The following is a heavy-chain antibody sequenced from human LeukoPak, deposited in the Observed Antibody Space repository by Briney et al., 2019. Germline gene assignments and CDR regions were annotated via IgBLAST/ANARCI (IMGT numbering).Heavy chain of an antibody. Sequence: GGSLRLSCAASGFTFSSYAMSWVRQAPGKGLEWVSAISGSGGSTYYADSVKGRFTISRDNSKNTLYLQMNSLRAEDTAVYYCAKAESERYYDFWSGYFRETNWFDPWGQGTLVTVSS. CDR2: ISGSGGST. V-gene: IGHV3-23*01. D-gene: IGHD3-3*01. J-gene: IGHJ5*02. CDR3: AKAESERYYDFWSGYFRETNWFDP. CDR1: GFTFSSYA.